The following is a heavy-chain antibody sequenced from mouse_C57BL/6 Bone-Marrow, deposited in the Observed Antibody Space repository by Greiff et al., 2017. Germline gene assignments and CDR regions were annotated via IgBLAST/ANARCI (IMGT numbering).Heavy chain of an antibody. Sequence: KLSCKATGYTFTGYWIEWVKQRPGHGLEWIGEILPGSGSTNYNEKFKGKATFTADTSSNTAYMQLSSLTTEDSALSYCASPLYYGSFDYAMDYWGQGTSVTVSS. D-gene: IGHD1-1*01. J-gene: IGHJ4*01. CDR1: GYTFTGYW. V-gene: IGHV1-9*01. CDR2: ILPGSGST. CDR3: ASPLYYGSFDYAMDY.